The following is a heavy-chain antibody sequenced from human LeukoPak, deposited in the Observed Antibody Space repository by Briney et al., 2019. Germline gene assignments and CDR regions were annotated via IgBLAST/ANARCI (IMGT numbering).Heavy chain of an antibody. CDR3: AKSRSGSANWALRIFDN. V-gene: IGHV3-23*01. Sequence: GGSLRLSCVVSGFSFGSEAMSWVRQAPGRGLEWVSSISPGGGTTYYADSVKGRFTISRDNSKNTLYVQMNSLRAEDTAIYYCAKSRSGSANWALRIFDNWGQGTLVTVSS. CDR2: ISPGGGTT. CDR1: GFSFGSEA. D-gene: IGHD3-10*01. J-gene: IGHJ4*02.